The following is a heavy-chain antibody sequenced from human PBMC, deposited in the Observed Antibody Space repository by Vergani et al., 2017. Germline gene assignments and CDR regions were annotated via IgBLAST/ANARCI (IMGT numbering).Heavy chain of an antibody. J-gene: IGHJ3*02. D-gene: IGHD3-22*01. CDR1: GFTFSSYA. Sequence: QVQLVESGGGVVQPGRSLRLSCAASGFTFSSYAMHWVRQAPGKGLEWVAVISYDGSNKYYADSVKGRFTISRDNSKNTLYLQMNSLRAEDTAVYYGARESIYYDSSGYFEGAFDIWGQGTMVTVSS. CDR3: ARESIYYDSSGYFEGAFDI. CDR2: ISYDGSNK. V-gene: IGHV3-30-3*01.